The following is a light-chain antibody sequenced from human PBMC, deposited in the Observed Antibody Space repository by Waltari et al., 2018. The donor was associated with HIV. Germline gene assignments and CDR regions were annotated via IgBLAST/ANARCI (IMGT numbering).Light chain of an antibody. CDR2: EVT. J-gene: IGLJ2*01. CDR1: NSDIGTYDS. V-gene: IGLV2-8*01. CDR3: SSFANRDGFYVL. Sequence: QSALTQPPSASGSPGQSVTLSCTGTNSDIGTYDSVSCYQQHPGKAPKLVISEVTKRPSGVSDRCSGSKSGNTAFLTVSGLQAEDEADYYCSSFANRDGFYVLFGGGTRLTVL.